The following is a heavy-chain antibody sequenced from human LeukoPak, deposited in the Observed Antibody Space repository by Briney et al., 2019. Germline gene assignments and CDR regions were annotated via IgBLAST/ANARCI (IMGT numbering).Heavy chain of an antibody. CDR2: INPNSGGT. CDR3: ARANFLYCSSTSCLFDY. J-gene: IGHJ4*02. V-gene: IGHV1-2*04. CDR1: GYTFTDYY. Sequence: GASVKVSCKASGYTFTDYYMHWVRLAPGQGLEWMGWINPNSGGTNYVQKFQGWVTMTGDTSINTAYMELSRLTSDDTAVYYCARANFLYCSSTSCLFDYWGQGTLVTVSS. D-gene: IGHD2-2*01.